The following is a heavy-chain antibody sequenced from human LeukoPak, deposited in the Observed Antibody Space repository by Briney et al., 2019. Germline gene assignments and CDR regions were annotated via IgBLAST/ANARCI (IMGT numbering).Heavy chain of an antibody. CDR2: INHSGST. CDR1: GESFSGYY. CDR3: AILMGSGWSVPPSDY. V-gene: IGHV4-34*01. J-gene: IGHJ4*02. D-gene: IGHD6-19*01. Sequence: SETLSLTCAVYGESFSGYYWSWIRQPPGKGLEWIGEINHSGSTNYNPSLKSRVTISVDTSKNQFSLKLSSVTAADTAVYYCAILMGSGWSVPPSDYWGQGTLVTVSS.